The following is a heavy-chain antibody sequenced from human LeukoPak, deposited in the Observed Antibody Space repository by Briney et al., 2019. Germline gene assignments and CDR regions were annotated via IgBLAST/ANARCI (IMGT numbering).Heavy chain of an antibody. V-gene: IGHV3-23*01. D-gene: IGHD2-2*01. CDR1: GFTFDDYA. J-gene: IGHJ5*02. CDR3: AKEGYCSSTSCSVNWFDP. CDR2: ISGSGGST. Sequence: PGGSLRLSCAASGFTFDDYAMHWVRQAPGKGLEWVSAISGSGGSTYYADSVKGRFTISRDNSRNTLYLQMNSLRAEDTAVYYCAKEGYCSSTSCSVNWFDPWGQGTLVTVSS.